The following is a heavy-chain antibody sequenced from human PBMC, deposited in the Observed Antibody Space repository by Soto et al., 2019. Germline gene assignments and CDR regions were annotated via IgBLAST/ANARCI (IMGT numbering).Heavy chain of an antibody. CDR2: IYYSGST. J-gene: IGHJ6*03. Sequence: SELQSVAWTVAGGSMGSYCWSWIRQPKGKGLEWCGDIYYSGSTNYNPSLKSRVTISVDTSKTQFSLKLSSVTAADTAVYYCARKMGEKLVDHPGRYPAYYYSYMDVWGKGTTVTVSS. V-gene: IGHV4-59*01. CDR3: ARKMGEKLVDHPGRYPAYYYSYMDV. CDR1: GGSMGSYC. D-gene: IGHD2-8*02.